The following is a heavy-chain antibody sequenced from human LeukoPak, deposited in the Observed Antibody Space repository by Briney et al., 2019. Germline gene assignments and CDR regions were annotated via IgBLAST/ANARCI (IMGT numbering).Heavy chain of an antibody. J-gene: IGHJ4*02. Sequence: GGSLRLSCAASGFTFSSYAMTWVRQTPGKGLEWVSAISGGGSSTYFADSVKGRFTISRDNSRNTLYLQMNSLRAEDTAIYYCAELRRGAAAGEFDYWGQGPLVTVSS. CDR3: AELRRGAAAGEFDY. CDR1: GFTFSSYA. D-gene: IGHD6-13*01. V-gene: IGHV3-23*01. CDR2: ISGGGSST.